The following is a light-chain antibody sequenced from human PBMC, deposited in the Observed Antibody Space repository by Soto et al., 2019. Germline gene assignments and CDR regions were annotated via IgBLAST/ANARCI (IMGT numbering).Light chain of an antibody. CDR2: GNS. V-gene: IGLV1-40*01. CDR1: SSNIGAGYD. J-gene: IGLJ1*01. Sequence: QSVLTQPPSVSGAPGQRVTISCTGSSSNIGAGYDVHWYQQLPGTAPKLLIYGNSNRPSGVPDRFSGSKSGTSASLAITGLQAEDEAEYYGQSYDSSLSGDVFGTGTKVTVL. CDR3: QSYDSSLSGDV.